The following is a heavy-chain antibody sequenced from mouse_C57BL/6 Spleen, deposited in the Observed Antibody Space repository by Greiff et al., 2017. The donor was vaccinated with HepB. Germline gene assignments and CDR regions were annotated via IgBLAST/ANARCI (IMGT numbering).Heavy chain of an antibody. CDR1: GYTFTSYW. J-gene: IGHJ2*01. CDR2: IHPNSGST. CDR3: ARWYPGSDY. D-gene: IGHD1-1*02. Sequence: QVHVKQPGAELVKPGASVKLSCKASGYTFTSYWMHWVKQRPGQGLEWIGMIHPNSGSTNYNEKFKSKATLTVDKSSSTAYMQLSSLTSEDSAVYYCARWYPGSDYWGQGTTLTVSS. V-gene: IGHV1-64*01.